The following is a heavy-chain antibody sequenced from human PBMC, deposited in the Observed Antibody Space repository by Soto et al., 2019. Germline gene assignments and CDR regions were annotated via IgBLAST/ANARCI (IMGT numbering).Heavy chain of an antibody. CDR2: IKSKTDGGTT. CDR3: TTEDPINKN. Sequence: GCRQTPCTASGFTFSNAGMSRVRQAPGKGLEWVGRIKSKTDGGTTDYAAPVKGRFTISRDDSKNTLFLQMNSLKTEDKAVYYCTTEDPINKNWGQGTLVTVSS. J-gene: IGHJ4*02. V-gene: IGHV3-15*01. CDR1: GFTFSNAG.